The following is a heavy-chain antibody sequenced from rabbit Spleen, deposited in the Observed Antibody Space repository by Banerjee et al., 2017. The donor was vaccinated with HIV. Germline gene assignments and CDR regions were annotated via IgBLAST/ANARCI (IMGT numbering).Heavy chain of an antibody. D-gene: IGHD7-1*01. CDR1: GFSFSRNV. CDR2: INTDNSGST. J-gene: IGHJ4*01. CDR3: ATRYSGVVVSGYDL. V-gene: IGHV1S40*01. Sequence: QSLEESGGDLVKPGASLTLTCTASGFSFSRNVMCWVRQAPGKGPEWIACINTDNSGSTYYASWAKGRFTISKTSSTTVTLQMTSLTAADMATYFCATRYSGVVVSGYDLWGPGTLVTVS.